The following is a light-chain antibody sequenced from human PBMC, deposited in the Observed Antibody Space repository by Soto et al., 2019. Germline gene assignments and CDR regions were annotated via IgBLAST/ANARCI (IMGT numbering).Light chain of an antibody. CDR2: AAS. V-gene: IGKV1-27*01. CDR3: QKYHSAPFT. CDR1: QAIRNS. Sequence: DIQMTQSPSSLSASVGDRVTITCRASQAIRNSLAWYQQKPGKVPKVLIYAASTLQSGVPSRFSGSGSGTDFTLTITSLQPEDVATYFCQKYHSAPFTFGPGTKLDIK. J-gene: IGKJ3*01.